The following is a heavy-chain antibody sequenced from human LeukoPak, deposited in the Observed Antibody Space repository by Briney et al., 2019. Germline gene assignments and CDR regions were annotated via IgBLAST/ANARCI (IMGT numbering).Heavy chain of an antibody. CDR1: GFSFSNYD. CDR2: IRYDESNK. J-gene: IGHJ4*02. Sequence: GGSLRLSCAASGFSFSNYDMHWVRQAPGKGLEWVAFIRYDESNKYYADSVKGRFTISRDNSKNTLYLQMNSLRAEDTAVYYCARGSLWLQLDYWGQGTLVTVSS. CDR3: ARGSLWLQLDY. V-gene: IGHV3-30*02. D-gene: IGHD5-24*01.